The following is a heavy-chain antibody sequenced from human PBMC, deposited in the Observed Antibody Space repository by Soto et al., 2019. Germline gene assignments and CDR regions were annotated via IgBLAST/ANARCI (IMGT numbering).Heavy chain of an antibody. D-gene: IGHD6-6*01. CDR1: GFTFDDYA. J-gene: IGHJ4*02. V-gene: IGHV3-9*01. Sequence: GGSLRLSCTASGFTFDDYAMHWVRQAPGKGLEWVSGISWNGGNIGYADSVKGRFTISRDNAKNSLFLQMNSLRADDTALYFCAKDIYSSSSGQDYWGQGTPVTVSS. CDR3: AKDIYSSSSGQDY. CDR2: ISWNGGNI.